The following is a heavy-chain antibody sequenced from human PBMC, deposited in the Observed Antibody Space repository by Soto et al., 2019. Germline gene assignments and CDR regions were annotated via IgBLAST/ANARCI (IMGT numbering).Heavy chain of an antibody. D-gene: IGHD2-21*02. CDR1: GGGNLRDYR. Sequence: QVQLVQSGAEVKKPGSSVQVSCKASGGGNLRDYRTTWVRQAPGQGLEWMGGIIPKLGSANYAQNFQGRVTITADESTSTVYMELRSLRSEDTAVYYCARGGGGYYVGAVYWGQGTPVTVSS. CDR2: IIPKLGSA. V-gene: IGHV1-69*01. J-gene: IGHJ4*02. CDR3: ARGGGGYYVGAVY.